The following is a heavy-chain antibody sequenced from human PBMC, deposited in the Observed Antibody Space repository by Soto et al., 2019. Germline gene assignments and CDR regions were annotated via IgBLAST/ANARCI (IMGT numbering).Heavy chain of an antibody. D-gene: IGHD7-27*01. CDR2: INKDGSQK. J-gene: IGHJ4*02. CDR3: VRELGLAY. Sequence: GGSLRLSCAASGFTLSNYWMTWVRQAPGKGLEWVANINKDGSQKNYVDSVKGRFTIARDNGQNSLSLQISSLRVEDTAVYYCVRELGLAYWGQGALVTVSS. V-gene: IGHV3-7*03. CDR1: GFTLSNYW.